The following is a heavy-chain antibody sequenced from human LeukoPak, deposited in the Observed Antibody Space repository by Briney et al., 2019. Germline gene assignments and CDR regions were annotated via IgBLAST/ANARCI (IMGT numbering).Heavy chain of an antibody. CDR3: AKDPRITMIVVVILGWFDP. D-gene: IGHD3-22*01. CDR1: GFTFSSYA. Sequence: GGSLRLSCAASGFTFSSYAMSWVRQAPGKGLEWVSAISGSGGSTYYADSVKGRFTISRDNSKNTPYLQMNSLRAEDTAVYYCAKDPRITMIVVVILGWFDPWGQGTLVTVSS. J-gene: IGHJ5*02. CDR2: ISGSGGST. V-gene: IGHV3-23*01.